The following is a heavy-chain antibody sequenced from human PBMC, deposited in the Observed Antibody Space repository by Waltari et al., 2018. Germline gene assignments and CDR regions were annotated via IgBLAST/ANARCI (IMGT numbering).Heavy chain of an antibody. D-gene: IGHD6-19*01. J-gene: IGHJ4*02. CDR1: GFSLNSGGVG. Sequence: QITLKESGPALVKPTRTLTLTCTFSGFSLNSGGVGVGWIRQPPGEALEWLALIYWDDEKFYRPSLKSRLSITKDTTKNQVFLTMTDMDPVDTATYFCAHRRLGQWLSFDFWGPGILVAVSS. V-gene: IGHV2-5*02. CDR2: IYWDDEK. CDR3: AHRRLGQWLSFDF.